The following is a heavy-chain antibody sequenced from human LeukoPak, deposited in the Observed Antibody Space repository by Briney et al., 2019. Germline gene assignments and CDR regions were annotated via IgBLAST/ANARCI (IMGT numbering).Heavy chain of an antibody. CDR3: SNGDSFYFEF. D-gene: IGHD2-21*01. J-gene: IGHJ4*02. Sequence: PGGSLRLSCAASGFTFSSYWMHWVRQGPGKGLVWVSRINSDESSTSYADSVKGRFTISRDNPKNTLYLQMNSLIPEDTAVYYCSNGDSFYFEFWGRGTLVTVSS. V-gene: IGHV3-74*01. CDR2: INSDESST. CDR1: GFTFSSYW.